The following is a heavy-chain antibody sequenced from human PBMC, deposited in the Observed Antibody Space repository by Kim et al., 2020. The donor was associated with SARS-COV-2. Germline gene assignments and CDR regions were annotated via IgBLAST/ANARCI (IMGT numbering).Heavy chain of an antibody. V-gene: IGHV3-53*01. CDR3: ARGAQGWELRNQDAFDI. Sequence: VTGRFTISKDNSKHTLYLQMNSLRAEDTAVYYCARGAQGWELRNQDAFDIWGQGTMVTVSS. J-gene: IGHJ3*02. D-gene: IGHD1-26*01.